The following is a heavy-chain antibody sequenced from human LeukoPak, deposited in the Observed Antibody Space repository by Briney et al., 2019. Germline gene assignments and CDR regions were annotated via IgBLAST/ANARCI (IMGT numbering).Heavy chain of an antibody. J-gene: IGHJ4*02. CDR1: GGSLSSGSYY. Sequence: PPQTLSPTCTVSGGSLSSGSYYWGWIRQPPGKGREWIGSIYYSGSTYYNPSLKSRVTISLDTSKNQFSLKLSSVTAADTAVYYCARLLSNYVDLDYWGREPWSPSPQ. D-gene: IGHD4-11*01. V-gene: IGHV4-39*01. CDR3: ARLLSNYVDLDY. CDR2: IYYSGST.